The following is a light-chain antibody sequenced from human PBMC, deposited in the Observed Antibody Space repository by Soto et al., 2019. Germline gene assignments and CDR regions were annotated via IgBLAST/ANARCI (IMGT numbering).Light chain of an antibody. J-gene: IGLJ1*01. CDR3: CSYAGDSDV. CDR1: SSDVGNYNL. V-gene: IGLV2-23*02. CDR2: DVS. Sequence: QSALTQPASVSGSPGQSITISCTGTSSDVGNYNLVSWYQQHPGKAPKLMIYDVSKRPSGVSNRFSGSKSGNTASLTISGLQADDEADYYCCSYAGDSDVFGTGTELTVL.